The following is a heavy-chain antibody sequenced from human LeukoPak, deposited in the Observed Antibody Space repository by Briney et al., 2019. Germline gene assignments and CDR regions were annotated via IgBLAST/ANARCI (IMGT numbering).Heavy chain of an antibody. CDR3: ARHLGYCSSGSCYSWFAP. Sequence: PSETLSLTCAVYGGSFSGYYWSWIRQPPGKGLEWIGEINHSGSTNYNPSLKSRVTISVDTSKNQFSLKLSSVTAADTAVYYCARHLGYCSSGSCYSWFAPWGQGTLVTVSS. CDR2: INHSGST. J-gene: IGHJ5*02. CDR1: GGSFSGYY. V-gene: IGHV4-34*01. D-gene: IGHD2-15*01.